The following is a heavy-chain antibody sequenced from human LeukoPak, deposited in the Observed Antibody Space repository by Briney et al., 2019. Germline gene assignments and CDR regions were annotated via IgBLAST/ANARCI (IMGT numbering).Heavy chain of an antibody. CDR1: GFTFSSYS. D-gene: IGHD2-2*01. CDR2: ISSSSSTK. Sequence: GGSLRLSCAVSGFTFSSYSMNWVRQAPGKGLKWVSYISSSSSTKYYADSVKGRFTISRDNAKNSLYLQMNSLRAEDTAVYYCARDYCSSTSCSVGYYYMDVWGKGTTVTVSS. V-gene: IGHV3-48*01. CDR3: ARDYCSSTSCSVGYYYMDV. J-gene: IGHJ6*03.